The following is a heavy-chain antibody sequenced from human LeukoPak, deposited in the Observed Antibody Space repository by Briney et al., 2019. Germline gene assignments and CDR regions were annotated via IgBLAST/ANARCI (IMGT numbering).Heavy chain of an antibody. CDR3: ARDYD. D-gene: IGHD3-16*01. CDR2: IKQDGSEK. CDR1: GFTFSTNW. J-gene: IGHJ4*02. V-gene: IGHV3-7*04. Sequence: GGFLRLSCAASGFTFSTNWMSWVRQAPGKGLEWVANIKQDGSEKYYVDSVKGRFTISRDNAKNSLYLQMNSLRADDTAVYYCARDYDWGQGTLVTVSS.